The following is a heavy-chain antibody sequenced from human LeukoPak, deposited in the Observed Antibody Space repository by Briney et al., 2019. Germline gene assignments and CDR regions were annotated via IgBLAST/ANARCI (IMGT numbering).Heavy chain of an antibody. V-gene: IGHV3-23*01. CDR2: ISGSGGST. CDR3: AKGEDYYGSGSPSDY. Sequence: GGSLRLSCAASGFTFSSNAMSWVRQAPGKGLEWVSAISGSGGSTYYADSVKGRFTISRDNSKNTLYLQMNSLRAEDTAVYYCAKGEDYYGSGSPSDYWGQGTLVTVSS. CDR1: GFTFSSNA. D-gene: IGHD3-10*01. J-gene: IGHJ4*02.